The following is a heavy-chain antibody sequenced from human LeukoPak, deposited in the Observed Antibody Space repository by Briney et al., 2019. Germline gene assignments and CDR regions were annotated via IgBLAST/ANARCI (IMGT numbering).Heavy chain of an antibody. CDR1: GGSVSSGSYY. V-gene: IGHV4-61*01. J-gene: IGHJ1*01. D-gene: IGHD3-22*01. Sequence: SETLSLTCTVSGGSVSSGSYYWSWIRQPPGKGLEWIGYIYYSGSTNYNPSLKSRVTISVDTSKNQFSLKLSSVTAADTAVYYCARAFNYDSSGYYRRVPGFQHWGQGTLVTVSS. CDR2: IYYSGST. CDR3: ARAFNYDSSGYYRRVPGFQH.